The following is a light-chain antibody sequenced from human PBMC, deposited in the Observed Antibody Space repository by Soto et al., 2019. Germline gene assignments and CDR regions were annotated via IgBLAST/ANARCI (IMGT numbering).Light chain of an antibody. CDR2: AAS. CDR3: QQFGRSPLT. Sequence: EIVLTQSPGTLSLAPGERATLSCRASESVSYNYIARYQQKPGQAPRLLIYAASSRATGIPDRFSGSGSGTDFSLTISRLEPEDFGVYYCQQFGRSPLTFGGGTNVDIK. J-gene: IGKJ4*01. V-gene: IGKV3-20*01. CDR1: ESVSYNY.